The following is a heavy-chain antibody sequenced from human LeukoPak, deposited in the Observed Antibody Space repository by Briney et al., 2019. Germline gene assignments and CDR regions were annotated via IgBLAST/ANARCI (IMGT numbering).Heavy chain of an antibody. J-gene: IGHJ4*01. CDR3: ATEAKKSLDYFGY. CDR1: GFTFDDYG. CDR2: INWNGGST. V-gene: IGHV3-20*04. Sequence: RGSLRLSCAASGFTFDDYGMSWVRQAPGKGLEWVSGINWNGGSTGYSDSVKGRFTSSRDNAKNSLDLHMNSLRAKDTALSYFATEAKKSLDYFGYWGHGTLVTVSS.